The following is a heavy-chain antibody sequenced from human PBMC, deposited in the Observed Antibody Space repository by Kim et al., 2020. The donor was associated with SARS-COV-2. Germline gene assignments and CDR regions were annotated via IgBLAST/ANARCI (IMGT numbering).Heavy chain of an antibody. V-gene: IGHV4-59*02. CDR1: GVSVSGYY. CDR2: IHYSGST. Sequence: SETLSLTCTVSGVSVSGYYLSWIRQSPGLALEWVGFIHYSGSTRYAASLRSRLTMSVDTSKNQFSLRLASVTAADTAKYYCVRLPSHGHEEFDPWGQGILVTVSS. J-gene: IGHJ5*02. CDR3: VRLPSHGHEEFDP.